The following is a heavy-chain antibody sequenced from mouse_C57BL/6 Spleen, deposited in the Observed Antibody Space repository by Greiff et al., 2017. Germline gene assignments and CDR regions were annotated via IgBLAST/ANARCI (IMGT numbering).Heavy chain of an antibody. CDR3: ARYPPYSNYVFAY. J-gene: IGHJ3*01. D-gene: IGHD2-5*01. CDR1: GYTFTDYN. Sequence: VQLQQSGPELVKPGASVKMSCKASGYTFTDYNMHWVKQSHGKSLEWIGYINPNNGGTSYNQKFKGKATLTVTKSSSTAYMELRSLTSEDSAVYYCARYPPYSNYVFAYWGQGTLVTVSA. CDR2: INPNNGGT. V-gene: IGHV1-22*01.